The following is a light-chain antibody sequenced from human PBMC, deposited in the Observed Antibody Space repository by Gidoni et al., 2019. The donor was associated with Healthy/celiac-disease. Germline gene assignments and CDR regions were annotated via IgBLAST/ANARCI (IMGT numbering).Light chain of an antibody. V-gene: IGKV3-15*01. CDR3: QQYNNWPPWT. Sequence: VMTQSPATLSVSPGERATLSCRASQSVSSNLAWYQQKPGQAPRLLIYGASTRATGIPARFSGSGSGTEFTLTISSLQYEDFAVYYCQQYNNWPPWTFGQGTKVEIK. CDR1: QSVSSN. CDR2: GAS. J-gene: IGKJ1*01.